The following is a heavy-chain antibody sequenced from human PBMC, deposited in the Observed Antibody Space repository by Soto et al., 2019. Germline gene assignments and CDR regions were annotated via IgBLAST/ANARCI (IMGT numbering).Heavy chain of an antibody. Sequence: VASVKVSCKTSGYTFTSHGISWVRQAPGQGLEWMGWISAYNGHTNFAQKLQGRVTMTTDTSTTTAYMELRSLRSDDTAVYYCARVHPTWIQQPFDYCGQGTLVTVYS. D-gene: IGHD5-18*01. CDR1: GYTFTSHG. V-gene: IGHV1-18*01. CDR2: ISAYNGHT. J-gene: IGHJ4*02. CDR3: ARVHPTWIQQPFDY.